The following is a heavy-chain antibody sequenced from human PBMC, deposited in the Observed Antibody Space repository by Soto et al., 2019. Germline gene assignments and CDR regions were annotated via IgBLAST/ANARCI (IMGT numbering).Heavy chain of an antibody. V-gene: IGHV3-73*02. Sequence: EVQLVESGGGLVQPGGSLKLSCAASGFTFSGSAMHWVRQASGKGLEWVGRIRSKANSYATAYAASVKGRFTISRDDSKNTAYLQMNSLKTEDTAVYYCTTGKNVVVTGLDYWGQGTLVTVSS. J-gene: IGHJ4*02. CDR2: IRSKANSYAT. D-gene: IGHD2-21*02. CDR1: GFTFSGSA. CDR3: TTGKNVVVTGLDY.